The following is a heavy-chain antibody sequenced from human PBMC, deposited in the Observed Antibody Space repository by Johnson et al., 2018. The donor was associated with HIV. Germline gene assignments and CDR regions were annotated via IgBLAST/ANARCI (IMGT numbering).Heavy chain of an antibody. CDR3: AKVSRGGIVRWDI. CDR1: GFTFSSYG. CDR2: IRYDGSYK. V-gene: IGHV3-30*02. Sequence: QVQLVESGGGVVQPGGSLRLSCAASGFTFSSYGMHWVRQAPGKGLEWVAFIRYDGSYKYYADSVKGRFTISRDNSKNTLYLQMNSLRAEDTAVYYCAKVSRGGIVRWDIWGQGTMVTVSS. D-gene: IGHD1-1*01. J-gene: IGHJ3*02.